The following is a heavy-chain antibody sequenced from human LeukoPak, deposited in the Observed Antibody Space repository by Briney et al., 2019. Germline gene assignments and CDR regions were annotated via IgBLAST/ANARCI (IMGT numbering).Heavy chain of an antibody. CDR1: GFTFSSYA. J-gene: IGHJ4*02. Sequence: GGSLRLSCAGSGFTFSSYALSWVRQAPGKGLEWVSVISGSGGTTYYADSVKGRFTISRDNTKNTLYLQMNSLRAEDTAVYYCARRIGGAYNFDYWGQGNLVTVSS. CDR2: ISGSGGTT. V-gene: IGHV3-23*01. D-gene: IGHD1-26*01. CDR3: ARRIGGAYNFDY.